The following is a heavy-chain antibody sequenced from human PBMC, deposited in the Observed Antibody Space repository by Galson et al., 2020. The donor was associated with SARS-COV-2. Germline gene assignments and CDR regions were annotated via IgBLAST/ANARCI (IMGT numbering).Heavy chain of an antibody. J-gene: IGHJ4*02. D-gene: IGHD6-19*01. CDR3: AKDLGGYSSGWYVDY. CDR1: GFTFSSYA. CDR2: ISGSGGST. Sequence: GGSLRLSCAASGFTFSSYAMSWVRQAPGKGLEWVSAISGSGGSTYYADSVKGRFTISRDNSKNTLYLQMNSLRAEDTAVHYYAKDLGGYSSGWYVDYWGQGTLVTDSS. V-gene: IGHV3-23*01.